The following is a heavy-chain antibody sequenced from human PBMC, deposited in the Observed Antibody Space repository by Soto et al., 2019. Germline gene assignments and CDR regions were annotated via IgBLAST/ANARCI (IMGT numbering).Heavy chain of an antibody. CDR3: AREEQGSSWYLGFDY. CDR1: GYTFTSYA. J-gene: IGHJ4*02. V-gene: IGHV1-3*01. CDR2: INAGNGNT. Sequence: GASVKVSCKASGYTFTSYAMHWVRQAPGQRLEWMGWINAGNGNTKYSQKFQGRVTITRDTSASTAYMELSSLRSEDTAVYYCAREEQGSSWYLGFDYWGQGPLVTVYS. D-gene: IGHD6-13*01.